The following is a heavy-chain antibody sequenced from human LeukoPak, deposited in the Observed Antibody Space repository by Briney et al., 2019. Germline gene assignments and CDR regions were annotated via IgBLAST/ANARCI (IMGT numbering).Heavy chain of an antibody. CDR3: AKDDSPALWLQYYYYYMDV. D-gene: IGHD5-24*01. V-gene: IGHV1-69*06. Sequence: SVKVSCKASGGTFSSYAISWVRQAPGQGLEWMGGIIPIFGTANYAQKFQGRVTITADKSTSTAYMELSSLRSEDTAVYYCAKDDSPALWLQYYYYYMDVWGKGTTVTISS. J-gene: IGHJ6*03. CDR1: GGTFSSYA. CDR2: IIPIFGTA.